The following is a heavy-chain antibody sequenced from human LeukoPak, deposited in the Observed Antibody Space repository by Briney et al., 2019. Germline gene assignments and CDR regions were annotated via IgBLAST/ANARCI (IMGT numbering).Heavy chain of an antibody. Sequence: SVKVSCKASEGTFSSYAISWVRQAPGQGLEWMGRIIPILGIANYAQKFQGRVTITADKSTSTAYMELSSLRSEDTAVYYCARYYYDSSGYHYWGQGTLVTVSS. CDR2: IIPILGIA. J-gene: IGHJ4*02. D-gene: IGHD3-22*01. CDR3: ARYYYDSSGYHY. V-gene: IGHV1-69*04. CDR1: EGTFSSYA.